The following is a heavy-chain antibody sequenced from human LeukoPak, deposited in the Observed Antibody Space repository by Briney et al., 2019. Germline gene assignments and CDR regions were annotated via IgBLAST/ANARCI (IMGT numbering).Heavy chain of an antibody. J-gene: IGHJ5*02. Sequence: GAPLQISCECAGSIFTSYWIGWVRQLPGKGLEWMGIIYPVDSDTRYSPSFQGQVTISADKSISTAYLQWSSLKASDTAMYYCARLHFGSGDYHNWFDPWGQGTLVSLSS. D-gene: IGHD3-10*01. V-gene: IGHV5-51*01. CDR3: ARLHFGSGDYHNWFDP. CDR1: GSIFTSYW. CDR2: IYPVDSDT.